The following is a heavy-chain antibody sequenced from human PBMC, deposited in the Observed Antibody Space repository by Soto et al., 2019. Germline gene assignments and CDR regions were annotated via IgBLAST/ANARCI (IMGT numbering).Heavy chain of an antibody. V-gene: IGHV3-30*18. CDR2: ISYDGSNK. CDR3: AKDLDYSSYPVGVDY. Sequence: QVQLVESGGGVVQPGRSLRLSCAASGFTFSSYGMHWVRQAPGKGLEWVAVISYDGSNKYYADSVKGRFTISRDNSKNTLYPQMNSLRAEDTAVYYCAKDLDYSSYPVGVDYWGQGTLVTVSS. CDR1: GFTFSSYG. D-gene: IGHD4-4*01. J-gene: IGHJ4*02.